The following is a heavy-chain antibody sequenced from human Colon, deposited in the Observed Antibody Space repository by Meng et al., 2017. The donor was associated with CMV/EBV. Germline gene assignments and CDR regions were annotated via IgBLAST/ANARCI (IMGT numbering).Heavy chain of an antibody. J-gene: IGHJ4*02. CDR2: IRYDGTTK. V-gene: IGHV3-30*02. CDR1: GFTFSSYG. Sequence: GESLKISCVTSGFTFSSYGMHWLRQPAGEGLEWVAFIRYDGTTKYYADSVQGRFTIPRDNSRSTLYLQMNSLRAQDTGLYFCAKEPLPPQTWGQGTQVTVSS. CDR3: AKEPLPPQT.